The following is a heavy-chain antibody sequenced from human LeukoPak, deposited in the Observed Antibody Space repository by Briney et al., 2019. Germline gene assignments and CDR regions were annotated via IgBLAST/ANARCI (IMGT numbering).Heavy chain of an antibody. D-gene: IGHD2-8*01. CDR1: GITFSDYY. Sequence: PGGSLRPSCVASGITFSDYYMNWIRQAPGKGLEWVSYISGSGSTKYYADPVKGRFTISRDNAKNSLYLQMNSLRAEDTAVYYCARGGYCSNVVCYTSRSLDYWGQGTLVTVSS. V-gene: IGHV3-11*01. J-gene: IGHJ4*02. CDR2: ISGSGSTK. CDR3: ARGGYCSNVVCYTSRSLDY.